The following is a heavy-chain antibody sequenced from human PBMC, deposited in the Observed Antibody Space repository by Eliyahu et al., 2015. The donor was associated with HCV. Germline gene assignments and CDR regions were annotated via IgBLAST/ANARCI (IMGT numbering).Heavy chain of an antibody. J-gene: IGHJ5*02. Sequence: QVQLQESGPGLVKPSETLSLTCTVSGGSISGYSWSWIRQPPGKGLEWIGYIYFFRGPHQRPSLKSRVTISADTSKNQFSLKLTSVSAADTAVYYCARSYSSRIYNWFDPWGQGILVTVSS. CDR1: GGSISGYS. V-gene: IGHV4-59*01. D-gene: IGHD6-13*01. CDR2: IYFFRGP. CDR3: ARSYSSRIYNWFDP.